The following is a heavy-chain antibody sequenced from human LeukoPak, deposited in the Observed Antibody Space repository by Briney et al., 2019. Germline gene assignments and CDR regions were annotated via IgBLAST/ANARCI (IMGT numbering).Heavy chain of an antibody. Sequence: SETLSLTCTVSGGSISSYYWSWIRQPPGKGLEWLGYIYYSGSTNYNPSLKSRVTISVDTSKNQFSLKLSSVTAADTAVYYCARGPRAGRNWFDPWGQGTLVTVSS. CDR3: ARGPRAGRNWFDP. CDR2: IYYSGST. J-gene: IGHJ5*02. CDR1: GGSISSYY. V-gene: IGHV4-59*01. D-gene: IGHD6-25*01.